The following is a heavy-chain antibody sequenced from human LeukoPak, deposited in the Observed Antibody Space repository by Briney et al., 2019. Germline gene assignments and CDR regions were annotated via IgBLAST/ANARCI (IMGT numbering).Heavy chain of an antibody. V-gene: IGHV3-53*01. Sequence: GWSLRLSCAASGFTVSSNYMSWVRQAPGKGLEWVSVIYSGGSTYYADSVKGRFTISRDNSKNTLYLQMNSLRAEDTAVYYCARIRPREAADYWGQGTLVTVSS. CDR2: IYSGGST. CDR3: ARIRPREAADY. CDR1: GFTVSSNY. J-gene: IGHJ4*02. D-gene: IGHD6-13*01.